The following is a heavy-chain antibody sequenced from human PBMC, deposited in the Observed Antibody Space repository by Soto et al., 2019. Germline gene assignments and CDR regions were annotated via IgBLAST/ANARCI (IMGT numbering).Heavy chain of an antibody. CDR3: AKDLTMIVVVMPGGSPFDY. J-gene: IGHJ4*02. V-gene: IGHV1-69*13. D-gene: IGHD3-22*01. Sequence: SVKVSCKASGGTFSSYAISWVRQAPGQGLEWMGGIIPIFGTANYAQKFQGRVTITADESTSTAYMELSSLRSEDTAVYYCAKDLTMIVVVMPGGSPFDYWGQGTQVTVSS. CDR2: IIPIFGTA. CDR1: GGTFSSYA.